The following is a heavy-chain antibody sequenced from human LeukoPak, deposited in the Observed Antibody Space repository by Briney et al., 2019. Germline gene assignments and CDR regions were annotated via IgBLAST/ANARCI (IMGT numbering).Heavy chain of an antibody. CDR1: GFTFSSYA. CDR2: ISGSGGST. CDR3: AKERRDGFQGAFDI. J-gene: IGHJ3*02. D-gene: IGHD5-24*01. Sequence: GGSLRLSCAASGFTFSSYAMSWVRQAPGKGLEWVSGISGSGGSTYYADSGEGRFTISRDNSKNTLYLQMNSLRAEDTAVYYCAKERRDGFQGAFDIWGQGTMVTVSS. V-gene: IGHV3-23*01.